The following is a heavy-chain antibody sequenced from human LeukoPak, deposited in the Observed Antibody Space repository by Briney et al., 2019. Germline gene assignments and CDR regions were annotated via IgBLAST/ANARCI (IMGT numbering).Heavy chain of an antibody. Sequence: PSETLSLTCTVSGGSISSYYWSWIRQPPGKGLEWIGEINHSGSTNYNPSLKSRVTISVDTSKNQFSLKLSSVTAADTAVYYCARPRGYSGYDSQDAFDIWGQGTMVTVSS. CDR2: INHSGST. J-gene: IGHJ3*02. CDR1: GGSISSYY. CDR3: ARPRGYSGYDSQDAFDI. V-gene: IGHV4-34*01. D-gene: IGHD5-12*01.